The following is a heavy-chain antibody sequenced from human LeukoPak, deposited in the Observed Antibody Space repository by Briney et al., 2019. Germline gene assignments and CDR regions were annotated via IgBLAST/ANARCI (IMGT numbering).Heavy chain of an antibody. J-gene: IGHJ6*03. Sequence: SVKVSCKASGGTFSSHAIAWVRQAPGQGPEWMGGIVPISGIADYAQKFQGRVTITADESTSTAYMELRSLTSDDTAVYYCARGLQYQLFKALRYYYMDVWGEGTTVTVPS. CDR1: GGTFSSHA. D-gene: IGHD2-2*01. CDR2: IVPISGIA. V-gene: IGHV1-69*01. CDR3: ARGLQYQLFKALRYYYMDV.